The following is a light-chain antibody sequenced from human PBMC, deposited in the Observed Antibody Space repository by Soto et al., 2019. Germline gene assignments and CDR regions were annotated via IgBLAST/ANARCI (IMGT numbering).Light chain of an antibody. J-gene: IGKJ1*01. CDR2: GAS. V-gene: IGKV3-20*01. Sequence: EIVLTQSPGTLSLSPGERVTLSCRASQTVGSSFLAWFQHKPGQAPRLLIYGASTRATGIPDRFSGSGSGTDFTLTISRLEPEDFAVYYCHQYGSSQTFGQGTKVDIK. CDR1: QTVGSSF. CDR3: HQYGSSQT.